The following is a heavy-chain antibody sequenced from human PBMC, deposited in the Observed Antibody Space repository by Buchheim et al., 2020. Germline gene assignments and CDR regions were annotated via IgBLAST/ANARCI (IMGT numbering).Heavy chain of an antibody. CDR3: ARGAGCSSTSCYTGGFDY. J-gene: IGHJ4*02. Sequence: QVQLVESGGGVVQPGRSLRLSCAASGFTFSSYAMHWVRQAPGKGLEWVAVISYDGSNKYYADSVKGRFTISRDNSKNKLYLQMNSLRAGDTAVYYCARGAGCSSTSCYTGGFDYWGQGTL. CDR2: ISYDGSNK. D-gene: IGHD2-2*02. CDR1: GFTFSSYA. V-gene: IGHV3-30*04.